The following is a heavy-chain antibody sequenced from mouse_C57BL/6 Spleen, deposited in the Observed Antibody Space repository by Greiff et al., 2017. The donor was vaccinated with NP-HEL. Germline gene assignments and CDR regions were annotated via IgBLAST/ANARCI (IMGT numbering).Heavy chain of an antibody. Sequence: VQLQQPGAELVRPGSSVKLSCKASGYTFTSYWMHWVKQRPIQGLEWIGNIDPSDSETHYNQKFKDKATLTVDKSSSTAYMQLSSLTSEDSAVYYCARHELTGTFDYWGQGTTLTVSS. CDR2: IDPSDSET. CDR1: GYTFTSYW. J-gene: IGHJ2*01. D-gene: IGHD4-1*01. CDR3: ARHELTGTFDY. V-gene: IGHV1-52*01.